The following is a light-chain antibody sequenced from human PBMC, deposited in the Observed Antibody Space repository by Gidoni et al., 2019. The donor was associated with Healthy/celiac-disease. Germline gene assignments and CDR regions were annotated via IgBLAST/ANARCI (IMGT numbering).Light chain of an antibody. CDR3: QQYDNLPYT. CDR2: DAS. J-gene: IGKJ2*01. Sequence: DIQMTQSPSYLSASVGERVTITCQARQDIRTYFNWYQQKPGNAHKLLIYDASNLETGLPSRFSGSRSGTDVTFTISRLQPEYTATYYRQQYDNLPYTFGQGTKLEIK. CDR1: QDIRTY. V-gene: IGKV1-33*01.